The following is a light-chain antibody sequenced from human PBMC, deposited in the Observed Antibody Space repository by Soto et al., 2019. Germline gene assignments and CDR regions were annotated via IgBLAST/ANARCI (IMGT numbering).Light chain of an antibody. Sequence: QSVLTRPPSVYGVPGHRVTISNTGSSSNIGGAYDVHWYQQLPGTAPKLLIYDNILRPSGIPGRFSGSKSGTSATLGITGLQTGDEAIYYCGVWDNRLSDGFYVFGTGTKVTVL. CDR2: DNI. CDR3: GVWDNRLSDGFYV. CDR1: SSNIGGAYD. J-gene: IGLJ1*01. V-gene: IGLV1-51*01.